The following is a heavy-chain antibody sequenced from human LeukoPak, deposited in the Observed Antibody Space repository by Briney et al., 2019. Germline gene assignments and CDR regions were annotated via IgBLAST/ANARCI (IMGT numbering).Heavy chain of an antibody. D-gene: IGHD3-9*01. CDR3: ARAREYYDILTGHYYYYYMDV. CDR1: GYTFTSYY. CDR2: INPNSGGT. J-gene: IGHJ6*03. Sequence: ASVKVSCKASGYTFTSYYMHWVRQAPGQGLEWMGWINPNSGGTNYAQKFQGRVTMTRDTSISTAYMELSRLRSDDTAVYYCARAREYYDILTGHYYYYYMDVWGKGTTVTISS. V-gene: IGHV1-2*02.